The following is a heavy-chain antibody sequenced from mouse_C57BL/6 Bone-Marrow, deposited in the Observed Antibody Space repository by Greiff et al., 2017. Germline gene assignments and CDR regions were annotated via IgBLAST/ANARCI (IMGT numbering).Heavy chain of an antibody. Sequence: QVQLQQPGAELVKPGASVKLSCKASGYTFTSYWMHWVKQRPGQGLEWIGMIHPNSGSTNYNEKFKSKATLTVDKSSSTAYMQLSSLTSEDSAVYDCARDGYYPSWFAYWGQGTLVTVSA. V-gene: IGHV1-64*01. CDR2: IHPNSGST. J-gene: IGHJ3*01. D-gene: IGHD2-3*01. CDR3: ARDGYYPSWFAY. CDR1: GYTFTSYW.